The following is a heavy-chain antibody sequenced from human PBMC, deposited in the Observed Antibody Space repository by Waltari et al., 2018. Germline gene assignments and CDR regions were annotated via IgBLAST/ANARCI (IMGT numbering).Heavy chain of an antibody. CDR1: GGSISSGGYY. D-gene: IGHD4-17*01. CDR2: IYYSGST. V-gene: IGHV4-31*03. J-gene: IGHJ4*02. Sequence: QVQLQESGPGLVKPSQTLSLTCTVSGGSISSGGYYWSWIRQHPGKGLEWIGYIYYSGSTYYNPSLKSRVTISVDTSKTQFSLKLSSVTAADTAVYYCARTDYGGNSIDYWGQGTLVTVSS. CDR3: ARTDYGGNSIDY.